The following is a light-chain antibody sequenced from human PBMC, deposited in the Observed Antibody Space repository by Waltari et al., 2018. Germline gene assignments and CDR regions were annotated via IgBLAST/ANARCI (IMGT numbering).Light chain of an antibody. J-gene: IGKJ1*01. CDR1: QHIGSE. V-gene: IGKV1-6*02. CDR2: APS. Sequence: AIQMTQSPSSLSASVGDTVTITCRASQHIGSELGWYQQKPGKAPKLLISAPSNLQSGVPSRFSGSGSHTDFTLAITSLQPEDFATYYCLQSYSYPRTFGQGTKVEIK. CDR3: LQSYSYPRT.